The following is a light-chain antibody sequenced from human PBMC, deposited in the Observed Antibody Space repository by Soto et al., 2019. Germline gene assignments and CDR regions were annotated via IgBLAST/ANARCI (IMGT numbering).Light chain of an antibody. J-gene: IGKJ1*01. CDR2: KAS. Sequence: DIQMTQSPSALSASVGDRVTITCRASQSITNRLAWYQQKLGKVPKLLIYKASSLESGVPSRFSGSGSGTEFTLTISSLQPDDFATYYCQQYNSFPWTFGQGTKVEIK. CDR1: QSITNR. CDR3: QQYNSFPWT. V-gene: IGKV1-5*03.